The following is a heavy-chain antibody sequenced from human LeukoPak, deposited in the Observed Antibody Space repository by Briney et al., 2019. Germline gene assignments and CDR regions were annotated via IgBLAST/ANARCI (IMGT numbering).Heavy chain of an antibody. D-gene: IGHD3-22*01. CDR2: IRYDGSNK. V-gene: IGHV3-30*02. J-gene: IGHJ4*02. CDR1: GFTFSSYG. CDR3: AKLVTSSGCYSSDY. Sequence: GGSLRLSCAASGFTFSSYGMHWVRQAPGKGLEWLAFIRYDGSNKYYADSVKGRFTISRDYSKNTLCLQMNSLRAEDTPVYYCAKLVTSSGCYSSDYWGQGTLVTVSS.